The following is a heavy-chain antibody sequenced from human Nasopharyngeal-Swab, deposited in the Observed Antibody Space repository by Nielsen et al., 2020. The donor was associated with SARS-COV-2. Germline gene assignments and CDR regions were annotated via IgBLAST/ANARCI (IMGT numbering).Heavy chain of an antibody. D-gene: IGHD6-19*01. CDR3: AAELIASGWYSGYYYYGMDV. V-gene: IGHV1-3*01. Sequence: ASVKVSCKASGYTFTSYAMHWVRQAPGQRLEWMGWINAGNGNTKYSQKFQGRVTITRDTSASTAYMELSSPRSEDTAVYYCAAELIASGWYSGYYYYGMDVWGQGTTVTVSS. CDR2: INAGNGNT. CDR1: GYTFTSYA. J-gene: IGHJ6*02.